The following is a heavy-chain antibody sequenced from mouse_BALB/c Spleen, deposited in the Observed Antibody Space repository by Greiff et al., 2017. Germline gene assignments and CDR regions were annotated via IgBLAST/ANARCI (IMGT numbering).Heavy chain of an antibody. J-gene: IGHJ3*01. CDR3: ARSRNSFAY. D-gene: IGHD2-1*01. CDR2: ISSGSSTI. CDR1: GFTFSSFG. Sequence: EVQRVESGGGLVQPGGSRKLSCAASGFTFSSFGMNWVRQAPEKGLEWVAYISSGSSTIYYADTVKGRFTISRDNPKNTLFLQMTSLRSEDTAMYYCARSRNSFAYWGQGTLVTVSA. V-gene: IGHV5-17*02.